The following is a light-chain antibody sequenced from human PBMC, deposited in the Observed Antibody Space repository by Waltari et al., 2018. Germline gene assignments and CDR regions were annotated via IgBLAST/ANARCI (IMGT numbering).Light chain of an antibody. Sequence: QSALTQPASVSGSPGQSITISCTGSSAAVGRYKFVSWYQQHPGKVPKLLIFDVTDRPSGVSDRFSGSKSGNTASLTISGLQPEDEADYYCSSHTTSSTLVFGGGTRVTVL. CDR3: SSHTTSSTLV. V-gene: IGLV2-14*03. CDR1: SAAVGRYKF. CDR2: DVT. J-gene: IGLJ2*01.